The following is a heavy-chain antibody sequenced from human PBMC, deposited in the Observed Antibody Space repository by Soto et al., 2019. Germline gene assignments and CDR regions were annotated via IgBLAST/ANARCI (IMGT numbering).Heavy chain of an antibody. J-gene: IGHJ4*02. CDR2: ISYSGST. CDR3: ARALNARRGIQLWN. V-gene: IGHV4-30-4*01. Sequence: QVQLQESGPGLVKASQTLSLTCTLSGGSFTSGDFYWSWIRQAPGKGLEWVGYISYSGSTSYNPSLKSRPPISFVTSQNHFSLKIPSVTAADTAVYYCARALNARRGIQLWNWGQGALVTVSS. CDR1: GGSFTSGDFY. D-gene: IGHD5-18*01.